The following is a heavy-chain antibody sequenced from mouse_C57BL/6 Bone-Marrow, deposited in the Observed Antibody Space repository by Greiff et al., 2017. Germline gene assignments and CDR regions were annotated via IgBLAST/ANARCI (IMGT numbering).Heavy chain of an antibody. CDR3: AREGYDYFFDY. Sequence: EVQLKESGPELVKPGASVKISCKASGYSFTGYYMNWVKQSPEKSLEWIGEINPSTGGTTYNQKFKAKATLTVDKSSSTAYMQLKSLTSEDSAVYYCAREGYDYFFDYWGQGTTLTVSS. V-gene: IGHV1-42*01. CDR2: INPSTGGT. CDR1: GYSFTGYY. J-gene: IGHJ2*01. D-gene: IGHD2-4*01.